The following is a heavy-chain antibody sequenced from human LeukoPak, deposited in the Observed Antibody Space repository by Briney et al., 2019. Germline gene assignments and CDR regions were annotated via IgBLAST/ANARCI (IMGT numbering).Heavy chain of an antibody. CDR1: GFTFDDYA. V-gene: IGHV3-9*01. CDR2: ISWNSGSI. D-gene: IGHD6-13*01. Sequence: GRSLRLSCAASGFTFDDYAMHWVRQAPGKGLEWVSGISWNSGSIGYADSVKGRFTISRDNAKNSLYLQMNSLRAEDTALYYCAKVAGTGYFDYWGQGTLVTVPS. J-gene: IGHJ4*02. CDR3: AKVAGTGYFDY.